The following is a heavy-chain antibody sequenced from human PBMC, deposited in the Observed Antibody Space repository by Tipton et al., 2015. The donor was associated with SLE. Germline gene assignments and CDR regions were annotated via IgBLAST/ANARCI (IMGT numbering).Heavy chain of an antibody. CDR2: IKSDGSTT. CDR3: ARDCGYSSGLLSQGFDY. Sequence: SLRLSCAASGFTFSSYWMHWVRQAPGKGLVWVAGIKSDGSTTSYADSVKGRFTISRDNAKNTLYLQMNSLRAEESAVYYCARDCGYSSGLLSQGFDYWGQGTLVTVSS. J-gene: IGHJ4*02. D-gene: IGHD5-18*01. CDR1: GFTFSSYW. V-gene: IGHV3-74*01.